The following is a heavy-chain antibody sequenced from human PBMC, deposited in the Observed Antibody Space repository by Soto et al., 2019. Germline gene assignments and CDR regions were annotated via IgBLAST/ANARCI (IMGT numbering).Heavy chain of an antibody. CDR1: GYTFSSYG. Sequence: QVQLVQSGGEVKKPGASVKVSCKASGYTFSSYGITWVRQAPGQGLEWMGRFSAYKSKINYAQKVQGRVTMSTGTSTTAYMELRSLTLDDTTVYYCARYTGENSFYGMDVWGQGTTVTVSS. J-gene: IGHJ6*02. D-gene: IGHD5-18*01. CDR3: ARYTGENSFYGMDV. V-gene: IGHV1-18*04. CDR2: FSAYKSKI.